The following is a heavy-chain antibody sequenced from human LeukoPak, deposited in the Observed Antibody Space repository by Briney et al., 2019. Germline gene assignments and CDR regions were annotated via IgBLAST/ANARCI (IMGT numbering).Heavy chain of an antibody. Sequence: GGSLRLSCAASGFTFSSYAMNWVRQAPGKGLEWVSAISGSGGGTNYADSVKGRFTISRDNSKNTLYLQMNSLRAEDTAVYYCAKSPGYYDSSGYYNKYYFDYWGQGTLVTVSS. J-gene: IGHJ4*02. CDR2: ISGSGGGT. V-gene: IGHV3-23*01. CDR1: GFTFSSYA. D-gene: IGHD3-22*01. CDR3: AKSPGYYDSSGYYNKYYFDY.